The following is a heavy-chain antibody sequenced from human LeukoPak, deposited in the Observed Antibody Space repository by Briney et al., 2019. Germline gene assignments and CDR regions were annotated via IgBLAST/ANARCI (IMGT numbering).Heavy chain of an antibody. CDR1: GYTFTGYY. D-gene: IGHD1-26*01. Sequence: ASVKVSCTASGYTFTGYYMHWVRQAPGQGLEWMGWITPNSGGTNYAQKFQGRVTMTRDTSISTAYMELSRLRSDDTAVYYCASRDSGRYYYFDYWGQGTLVTVSS. V-gene: IGHV1-2*02. J-gene: IGHJ4*02. CDR3: ASRDSGRYYYFDY. CDR2: ITPNSGGT.